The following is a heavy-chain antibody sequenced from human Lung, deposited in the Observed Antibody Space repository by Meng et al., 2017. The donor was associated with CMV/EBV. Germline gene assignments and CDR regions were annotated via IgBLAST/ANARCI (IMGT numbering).Heavy chain of an antibody. J-gene: IGHJ5*02. V-gene: IGHV3-74*01. CDR3: ARGEDIVVENWFDP. D-gene: IGHD2-15*01. Sequence: GESLKISCAASGFTFSSYWMHWVRQAPGKGLVWVSRINSDGSSTSYADSVKGRFTISRDNAKSTLYLQMNSLRAEDTAVYYCARGEDIVVENWFDPWGQGTLVTVSS. CDR1: GFTFSSYW. CDR2: INSDGSST.